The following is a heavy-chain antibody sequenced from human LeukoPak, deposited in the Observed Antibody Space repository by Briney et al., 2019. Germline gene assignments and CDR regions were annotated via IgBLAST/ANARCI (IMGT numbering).Heavy chain of an antibody. CDR2: MNPNSGNT. CDR3: ARVRYGYHYYGMDV. D-gene: IGHD3-10*01. CDR1: GYTFTSYD. V-gene: IGHV1-8*01. J-gene: IGHJ6*02. Sequence: ASVKVSCKASGYTFTSYDINWVRQATGQGLEWMGWMNPNSGNTGYAQKFQGRVTMTRNTSISTAYMELSSLRSEDTAVYYCARVRYGYHYYGMDVWGQGTTVTVSS.